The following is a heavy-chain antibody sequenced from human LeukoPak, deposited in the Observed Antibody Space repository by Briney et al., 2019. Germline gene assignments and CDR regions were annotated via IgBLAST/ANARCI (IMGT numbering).Heavy chain of an antibody. V-gene: IGHV4-30-2*01. CDR2: ISHSGTT. CDR1: GGSISRGGYY. J-gene: IGHJ3*02. D-gene: IGHD6-13*01. CDR3: ARDRGFKIRAGTSWAFDI. Sequence: PSQTLSLTCTVSGGSISRGGYYWSWIRQPPGKGLEWIGEISHSGTTIYNPSPNSRITISIAKSKNHLSLNLTSVTAADTAVYYCARDRGFKIRAGTSWAFDIWGQGTLVTVSS.